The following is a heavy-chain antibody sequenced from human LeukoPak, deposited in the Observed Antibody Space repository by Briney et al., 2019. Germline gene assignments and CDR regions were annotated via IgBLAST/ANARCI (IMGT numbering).Heavy chain of an antibody. Sequence: GASVKVSCKASGYTFTSYYMHWVRQAPGQGLEWVGWINPNSGGTNYAQKFQGRVTMTRDTSISTAYMELSSLRSDDTAVYHCVGGTAGSISAFDIWGQGTMVTVSS. CDR1: GYTFTSYY. CDR3: VGGTAGSISAFDI. D-gene: IGHD1-26*01. CDR2: INPNSGGT. V-gene: IGHV1-2*02. J-gene: IGHJ3*02.